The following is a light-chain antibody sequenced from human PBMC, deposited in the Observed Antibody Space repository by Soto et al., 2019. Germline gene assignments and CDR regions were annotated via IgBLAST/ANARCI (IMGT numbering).Light chain of an antibody. J-gene: IGKJ1*01. V-gene: IGKV3-20*01. CDR3: QQYGISLT. Sequence: EIAMTKSPATLSVSPGARASLPCRASQSVSSSYLAWYQQKPGQAPRLLIYGASSRATGIPDRFSGSGSGTDFTLTISSLEPEDFAVYYWQQYGISLTFGQGTKVDIK. CDR1: QSVSSSY. CDR2: GAS.